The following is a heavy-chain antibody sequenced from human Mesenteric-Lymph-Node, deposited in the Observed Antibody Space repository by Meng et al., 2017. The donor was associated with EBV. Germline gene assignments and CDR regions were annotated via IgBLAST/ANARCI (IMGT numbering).Heavy chain of an antibody. CDR1: GGSIYESHW. J-gene: IGHJ4*02. V-gene: IGHV4-4*02. D-gene: IGHD3-10*01. CDR3: ARGLGGSGKYHFDF. CDR2: TYHSGSS. Sequence: QLQESGPGLVKPSGTLSLTCAVSGGSIYESHWWSWVRQPPGKGLEWIGETYHSGSSNYSPSLKSRVSMSVDNSKNQFSLTLHSVTAADTAVYYCARGLGGSGKYHFDFWGPGILVTVSS.